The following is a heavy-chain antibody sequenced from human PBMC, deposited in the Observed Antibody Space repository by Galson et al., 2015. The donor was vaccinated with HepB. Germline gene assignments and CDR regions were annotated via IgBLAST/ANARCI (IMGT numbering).Heavy chain of an antibody. J-gene: IGHJ6*02. V-gene: IGHV3-30*02. CDR3: ASAMDSGSYNGADNGADYYYYGMDV. CDR1: GFSFKNYG. Sequence: SLRLSCAASGFSFKNYGMHWVRQAPGKGLEWVAFIRYDGSNKYYEDSVKGRFTISRDNSKNTLYLQMNSLRVEDTAIYYCASAMDSGSYNGADNGADYYYYGMDVWGQGTTVTVSS. CDR2: IRYDGSNK. D-gene: IGHD1-26*01.